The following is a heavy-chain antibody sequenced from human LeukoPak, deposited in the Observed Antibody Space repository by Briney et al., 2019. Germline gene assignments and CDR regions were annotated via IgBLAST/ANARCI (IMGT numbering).Heavy chain of an antibody. Sequence: GRSLRLSCAASGFTFDDYAMHWVRQAPGKGLAWVSGISWNSGSIGYADSVKGRFTISRDNAKNSLYLQMNSLRAEDMALYYCAKDKYSSGWYYFDYWGQGTLVTVSS. J-gene: IGHJ4*02. CDR3: AKDKYSSGWYYFDY. D-gene: IGHD6-19*01. CDR1: GFTFDDYA. V-gene: IGHV3-9*03. CDR2: ISWNSGSI.